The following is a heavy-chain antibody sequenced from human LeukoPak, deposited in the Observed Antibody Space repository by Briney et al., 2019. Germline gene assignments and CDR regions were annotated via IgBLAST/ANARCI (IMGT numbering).Heavy chain of an antibody. CDR2: IWYDGSNK. D-gene: IGHD3-22*01. CDR3: AKDPYYDSSGYQDY. CDR1: GFTFSSYA. Sequence: GRSLRLSCAASGFTFSSYAMHWVRQAPGKGLEWVAVIWYDGSNKYYADSVKGRFTISRDNSKNTLYLQMNSLRAEDTAVYYCAKDPYYDSSGYQDYWGQGTLVTVSS. J-gene: IGHJ4*02. V-gene: IGHV3-30*07.